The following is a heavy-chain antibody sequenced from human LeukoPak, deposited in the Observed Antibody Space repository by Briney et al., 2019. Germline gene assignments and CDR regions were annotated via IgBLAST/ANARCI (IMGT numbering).Heavy chain of an antibody. D-gene: IGHD6-13*01. CDR3: MTGYSSHWYNEGSY. J-gene: IGHJ1*01. Sequence: GGSLRLSCVASGFTFSSFWMIWVRQAPGKGLEWVAVINPDGSGEYYLDSVKGRFAISRDNAKNSLYLLMNSLRADDTAVYFCMTGYSSHWYNEGSYWGEGILVTVPS. V-gene: IGHV3-7*01. CDR2: INPDGSGE. CDR1: GFTFSSFW.